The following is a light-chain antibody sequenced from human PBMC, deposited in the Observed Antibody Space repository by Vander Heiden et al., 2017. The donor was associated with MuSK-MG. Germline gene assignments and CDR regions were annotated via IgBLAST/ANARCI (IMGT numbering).Light chain of an antibody. V-gene: IGKV3-15*01. CDR1: QSVSSN. J-gene: IGKJ4*01. Sequence: EIVMTQSPATLSVSPGERATLSCRASQSVSSNLAWYQQKPGQAPRLLIYGASTRATGIPARFSGSGYGKEFTLTISSRQSEDFAVYYCQQYNNWPPVTFGGGTKVEIK. CDR3: QQYNNWPPVT. CDR2: GAS.